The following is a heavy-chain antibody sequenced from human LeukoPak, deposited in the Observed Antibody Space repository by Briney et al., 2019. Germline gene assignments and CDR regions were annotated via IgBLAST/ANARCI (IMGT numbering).Heavy chain of an antibody. CDR1: GYTFTGYY. J-gene: IGHJ3*02. CDR3: ARANGDQRSNAFDI. D-gene: IGHD4-17*01. Sequence: ASVKVSCKASGYTFTGYYMHWVRQAPGQGLEWMGRINPNSGSTNYAQKFQGRVTMTRDTSISTAYMEPSRLRSDDTAVYYCARANGDQRSNAFDIWGQGTMVTVSS. CDR2: INPNSGST. V-gene: IGHV1-2*06.